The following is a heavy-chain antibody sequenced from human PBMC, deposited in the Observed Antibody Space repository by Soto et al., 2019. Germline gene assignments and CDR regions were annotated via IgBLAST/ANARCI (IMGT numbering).Heavy chain of an antibody. V-gene: IGHV1-69*13. CDR2: IIPIFGTA. CDR1: GGTFSSYA. CDR3: ARDSPGGNLAVAGLLWFNP. Sequence: GASVKVSCKASGGTFSSYAISWVRQAPGQGLEWMGGIIPIFGTANYAQKFQGRVTITADESTSTAYMELSSLRSEDTAVYYCARDSPGGNLAVAGLLWFNPSGQLTLVTVYS. J-gene: IGHJ5*02. D-gene: IGHD6-19*01.